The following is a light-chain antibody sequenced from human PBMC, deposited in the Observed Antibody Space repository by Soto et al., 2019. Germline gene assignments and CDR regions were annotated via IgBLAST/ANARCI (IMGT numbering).Light chain of an antibody. CDR2: GAS. J-gene: IGKJ1*01. CDR1: QPVSSNY. Sequence: EIVLTQSPGTLSLSPGERATLSCRASQPVSSNYLAWYQQQPGQAPRLLIYGASSRATDIPDRVSGSGSGTDFTLTISRLEPEDFAVYYCQQYGSSPWTSGQGTKVDI. CDR3: QQYGSSPWT. V-gene: IGKV3-20*01.